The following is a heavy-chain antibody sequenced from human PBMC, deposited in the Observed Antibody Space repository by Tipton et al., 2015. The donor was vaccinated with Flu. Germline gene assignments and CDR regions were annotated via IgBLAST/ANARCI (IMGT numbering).Heavy chain of an antibody. CDR3: ARARAPYYYYAMDV. CDR1: DDSISYYY. CDR2: IYYSGSS. Sequence: PGLVKPSETLSLMCTVSDDSISYYYWSWIRQPPGKGLQWMEYIYYSGSSKYNPSLKSRLTISVDPSKNQFSLRLTSVTAADTAEYYCARARAPYYYYAMDVWGQGITVTVSS. J-gene: IGHJ6*02. V-gene: IGHV4-59*01.